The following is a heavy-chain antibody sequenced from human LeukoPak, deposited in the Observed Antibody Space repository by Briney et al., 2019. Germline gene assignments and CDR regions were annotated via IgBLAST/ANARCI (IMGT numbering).Heavy chain of an antibody. J-gene: IGHJ4*02. CDR3: ARGGYYGSGRYYFDS. Sequence: GGSLRLSCAASGFTFYSYAMSWVRQAPGKGLEWVSGISGRGDNTYNADSVKGRFTISRDNAKNTLHLQMNSLRAEDTAVYYCARGGYYGSGRYYFDSWGQGTLVTVSS. CDR1: GFTFYSYA. D-gene: IGHD3-3*01. CDR2: ISGRGDNT. V-gene: IGHV3-23*01.